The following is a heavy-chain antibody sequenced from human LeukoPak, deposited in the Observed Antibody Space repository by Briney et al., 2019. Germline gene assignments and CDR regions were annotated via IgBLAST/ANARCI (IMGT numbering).Heavy chain of an antibody. J-gene: IGHJ4*02. D-gene: IGHD3-16*01. CDR2: IKHNGDDP. V-gene: IGHV3-7*01. Sequence: GGSLRLSCAASGFTFSSYWMAWVRQAPGKGLEWVANIKHNGDDPNYVDSVEGRFPISRNNAQNSLYLHMTSLRAEDTAVYCCARELRTFDSWGQGTLVTVSS. CDR1: GFTFSSYW. CDR3: ARELRTFDS.